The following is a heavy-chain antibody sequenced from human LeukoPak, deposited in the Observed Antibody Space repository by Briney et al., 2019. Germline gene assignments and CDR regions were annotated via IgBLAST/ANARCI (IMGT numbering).Heavy chain of an antibody. CDR1: GYTFTGYY. Sequence: ASVKVSCKASGYTFTGYYMHWVRQAPGQGLEWMGWINPNSGGTNYAQKFQGRVTMTRDTSISTAYMELSRLRSGDTAVYYCAREDIAAAVNFDYWGQGTLVTVSS. V-gene: IGHV1-2*02. D-gene: IGHD6-13*01. J-gene: IGHJ4*02. CDR2: INPNSGGT. CDR3: AREDIAAAVNFDY.